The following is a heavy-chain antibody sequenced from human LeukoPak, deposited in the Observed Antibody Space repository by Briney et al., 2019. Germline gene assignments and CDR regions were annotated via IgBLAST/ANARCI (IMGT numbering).Heavy chain of an antibody. CDR2: ISSGSSSI. D-gene: IGHD6-13*01. CDR1: GFTFSSYS. Sequence: GGSLRLSCAASGFTFSSYSMNWVRQAPGKGLEWVSYISSGSSSIYYADSVKGRFTISRDNAKNSLYLQMNSLRAEDTAVYYCARGRAAGTLLLDAFDIWGQGTMVTVSS. J-gene: IGHJ3*02. CDR3: ARGRAAGTLLLDAFDI. V-gene: IGHV3-48*04.